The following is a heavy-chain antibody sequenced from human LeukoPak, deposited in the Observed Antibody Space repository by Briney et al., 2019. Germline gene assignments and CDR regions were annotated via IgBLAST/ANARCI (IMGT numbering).Heavy chain of an antibody. V-gene: IGHV1-46*01. Sequence: GASVKVSCKASGYTFASYDIYWVRQAPGQGLVWMGMINPSAGSTNYAQKFQGRVTMARDTSASTVYMELTSLRSDDTAVYYCARDGVPSRNGYIQSSVYGAFDIWGQGALVTVSS. D-gene: IGHD5-24*01. CDR3: ARDGVPSRNGYIQSSVYGAFDI. CDR2: INPSAGST. CDR1: GYTFASYD. J-gene: IGHJ3*02.